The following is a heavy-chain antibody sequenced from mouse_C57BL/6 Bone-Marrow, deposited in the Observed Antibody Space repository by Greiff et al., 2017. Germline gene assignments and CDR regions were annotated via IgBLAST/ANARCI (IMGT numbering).Heavy chain of an antibody. J-gene: IGHJ2*01. CDR3: TTGRLYYCDY. CDR2: IDPENGDT. Sequence: VQLQQSGAELVRPGASVKLSCTASGFNIKDDYMHWVKQRPEQGLEWIGWIDPENGDTEYASKFQGKATITADTSSNTAYLQLSSLTSEDTAVYYCTTGRLYYCDYWGQGTTLTVSS. V-gene: IGHV14-4*01. CDR1: GFNIKDDY.